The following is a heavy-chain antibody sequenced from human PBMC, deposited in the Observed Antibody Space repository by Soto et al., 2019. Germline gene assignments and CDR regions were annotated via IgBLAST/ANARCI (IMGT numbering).Heavy chain of an antibody. Sequence: QVQLVQSGAEVKKPGSSVKVSCKASGGTFSSYAISWVRQAPGQGLEWMGGIIPIFGTANYAQKFEGRVTITADESTSKDYMELRSLRSEDTAVYYCARDSGGTTVGFGMDVWGQGTTVTVSS. J-gene: IGHJ6*02. CDR3: ARDSGGTTVGFGMDV. V-gene: IGHV1-69*01. CDR1: GGTFSSYA. D-gene: IGHD4-17*01. CDR2: IIPIFGTA.